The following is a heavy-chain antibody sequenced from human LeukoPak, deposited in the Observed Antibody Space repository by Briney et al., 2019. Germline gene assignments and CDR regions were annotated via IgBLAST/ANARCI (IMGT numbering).Heavy chain of an antibody. CDR3: ARDDYVWGSYRPPIDY. Sequence: GGSLRLSCAASGFTFSSYAMSWVRQAPGKGLEWVSVISSSGGTTYYADSVKGRFTISRDNAKNSLYLQMNSLRAEDTAVYYCARDDYVWGSYRPPIDYWGQGTLVTVSS. D-gene: IGHD3-16*02. J-gene: IGHJ4*02. V-gene: IGHV3-23*01. CDR2: ISSSGGTT. CDR1: GFTFSSYA.